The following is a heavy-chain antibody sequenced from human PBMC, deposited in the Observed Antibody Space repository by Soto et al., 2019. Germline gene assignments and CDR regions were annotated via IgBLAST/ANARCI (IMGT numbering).Heavy chain of an antibody. CDR1: GGTLSSYA. CDR2: IIPIFGTA. D-gene: IGHD4-4*01. J-gene: IGHJ5*02. Sequence: SVKLSCKASGGTLSSYAMSWVRQAPGQGLEWMGGIIPIFGTANYAQKFQGRVTITADESTSTAYMELSSPRSEDTAVYYCARDNASNYDWFDPWGQGTLVTVSS. CDR3: ARDNASNYDWFDP. V-gene: IGHV1-69*13.